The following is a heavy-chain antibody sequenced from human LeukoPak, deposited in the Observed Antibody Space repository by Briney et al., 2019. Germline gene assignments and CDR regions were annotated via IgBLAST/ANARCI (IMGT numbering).Heavy chain of an antibody. CDR3: ARGTGTTAYFDY. V-gene: IGHV3-11*06. CDR1: GFTFSDYY. J-gene: IGHJ4*02. D-gene: IGHD1-1*01. CDR2: ISGSSGYT. Sequence: GGSLRLSCAASGFTFSDYYMSWVRQAPGKGLEWVSYISGSSGYTKYADSVKGRFTISRDNAKNSLYLQVNSLRAEDTAVYYCARGTGTTAYFDYWGQGTPVTVSS.